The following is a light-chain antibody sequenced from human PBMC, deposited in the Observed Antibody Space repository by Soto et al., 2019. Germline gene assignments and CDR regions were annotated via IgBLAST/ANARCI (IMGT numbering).Light chain of an antibody. CDR1: SSDVGAYKY. V-gene: IGLV2-8*01. CDR2: EVS. J-gene: IGLJ3*02. CDR3: TSYVGSNIWV. Sequence: QSVLTQPSSASGSPGQSVTISCTGTSSDVGAYKYVSWYQQYPGKAPKLMIYEVSKRPSGVPDRFSGSKSGNTASLTVSGLQAEDEADYYCTSYVGSNIWVFGGGTQLTVL.